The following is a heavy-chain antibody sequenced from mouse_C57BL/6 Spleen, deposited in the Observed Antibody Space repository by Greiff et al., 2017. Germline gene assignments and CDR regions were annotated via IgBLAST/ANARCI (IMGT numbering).Heavy chain of an antibody. Sequence: QVQLKQPGAELVRPGSSVKLSCKASGYTFTSYWMDWVKQRPGQGLEWIGNIYPSDSETHYNQKFKDKATLTVDKSSSTAYMQLSSLTSEDSAVYYWARGDYDVGAWVAYWGQGTLVTVSA. CDR1: GYTFTSYW. D-gene: IGHD2-4*01. J-gene: IGHJ3*01. V-gene: IGHV1-61*01. CDR3: ARGDYDVGAWVAY. CDR2: IYPSDSET.